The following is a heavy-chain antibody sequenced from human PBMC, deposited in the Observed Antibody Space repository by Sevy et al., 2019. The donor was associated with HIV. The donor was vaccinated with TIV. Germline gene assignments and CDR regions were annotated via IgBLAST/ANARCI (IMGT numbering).Heavy chain of an antibody. V-gene: IGHV1-69*13. CDR3: ARGGGNGWYYFDN. J-gene: IGHJ4*02. CDR1: GGIFRTNA. Sequence: ASVKVSCKASGGIFRTNAFSWVRQAPGQGLEWMGGIIPVLGTVNYARKFQGRVTITADESTKTVYMELSSLRSEDTAVYYCARGGGNGWYYFDNWGQETLVTVSS. CDR2: IIPVLGTV. D-gene: IGHD6-19*01.